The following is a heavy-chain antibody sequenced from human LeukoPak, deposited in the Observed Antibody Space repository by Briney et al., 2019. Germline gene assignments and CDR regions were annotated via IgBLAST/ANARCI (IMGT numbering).Heavy chain of an antibody. CDR2: MNPNSGNT. CDR3: ARGSSIAAAGTGWFDP. D-gene: IGHD6-13*01. J-gene: IGHJ5*02. CDR1: RGTFSSYA. V-gene: IGHV1-8*02. Sequence: ASVKVSCKASRGTFSSYAINWVRQATGQGLEWMGWMNPNSGNTGYAQKFQGRVTMTRNTSISTAYMELSSLRSEDTAVYYCARGSSIAAAGTGWFDPWGQGTLVTVSS.